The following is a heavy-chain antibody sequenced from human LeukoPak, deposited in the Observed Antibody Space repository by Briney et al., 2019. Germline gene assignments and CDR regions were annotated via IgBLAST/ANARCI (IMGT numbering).Heavy chain of an antibody. Sequence: GGSLRLSCAASGSTFSSYWMHWVRQAPGKGLVWVSRINSDGSSTSYADSVKGRFTISRDNAKNTLYLQMSSLRAEDTAVYYCAQKPIYYYYMDVWGKGTTVTVSS. CDR2: INSDGSST. CDR3: AQKPIYYYYMDV. V-gene: IGHV3-74*01. J-gene: IGHJ6*03. CDR1: GSTFSSYW.